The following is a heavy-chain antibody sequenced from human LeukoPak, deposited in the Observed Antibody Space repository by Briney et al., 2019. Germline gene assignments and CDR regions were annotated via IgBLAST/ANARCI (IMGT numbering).Heavy chain of an antibody. Sequence: SETLSLTCTVSSGSIGSSSNYWGWIRQAPGKGLEWIGNVYYSGSTFYNPSLKSRVTISVDTSKNQFSLKLRSVTAADTAIYYCARASLNVVFGNWFDPWGQGTLVTVSS. CDR2: VYYSGST. V-gene: IGHV4-39*01. CDR3: ARASLNVVFGNWFDP. D-gene: IGHD2-8*01. J-gene: IGHJ5*02. CDR1: SGSIGSSSNY.